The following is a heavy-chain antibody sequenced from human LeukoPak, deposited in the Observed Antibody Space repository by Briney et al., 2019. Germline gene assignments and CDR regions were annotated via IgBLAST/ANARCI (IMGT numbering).Heavy chain of an antibody. CDR2: IYYSGST. Sequence: SETLSLTCTVSGGSISSYYWSWIRQPPGKGLEWIGYIYYSGSTNYNPSLKSRVTISVDMSKNQFSLKLSSVTAADTAVYYCARVERGSSYYFDYWGQGTLVTVSS. V-gene: IGHV4-59*01. J-gene: IGHJ4*02. D-gene: IGHD6-6*01. CDR3: ARVERGSSYYFDY. CDR1: GGSISSYY.